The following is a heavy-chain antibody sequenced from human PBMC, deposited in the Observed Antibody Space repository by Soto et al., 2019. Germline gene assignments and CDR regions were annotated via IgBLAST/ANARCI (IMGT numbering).Heavy chain of an antibody. CDR1: GFSLSTNGVG. J-gene: IGHJ4*02. CDR3: AHSPRITMYDY. V-gene: IGHV2-5*02. Sequence: QITLKESGPTLVKPTQTLTLTCTFSGFSLSTNGVGVGWIRQPPGKALEWLALIYWDDDKRYSPSLKSRLTITKDTSKNRVVLTMTNMDPEDTATYYCAHSPRITMYDYWGQGTLVTVSS. CDR2: IYWDDDK. D-gene: IGHD3-10*02.